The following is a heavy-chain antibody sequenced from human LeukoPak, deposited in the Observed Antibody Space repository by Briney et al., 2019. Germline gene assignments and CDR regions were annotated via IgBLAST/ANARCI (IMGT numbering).Heavy chain of an antibody. J-gene: IGHJ4*02. CDR1: GFTVNTYD. CDR3: AGYGVYPY. V-gene: IGHV3-48*01. Sequence: PGGSLRLSCAASGFTVNTYDMHWVRQAPGEEPEWIAYFGISGTIYYADSVRGRFTISRDNAKNSLFLQMNSLRVDDTAIYYCAGYGVYPYWGQGTPVTVSS. D-gene: IGHD4-17*01. CDR2: FGISGTI.